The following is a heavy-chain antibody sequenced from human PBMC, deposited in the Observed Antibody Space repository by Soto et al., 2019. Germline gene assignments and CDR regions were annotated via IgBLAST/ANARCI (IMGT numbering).Heavy chain of an antibody. V-gene: IGHV4-30-4*01. CDR3: ASYYDFWSGYYDYGMDV. J-gene: IGHJ6*02. CDR2: IYYSGST. Sequence: PSETLSLTCTVSGGSISSGDYYWSWIRQPPGKGLEWIGYIYYSGSTYYNPSLKSRVTISVDTSKNQFSLKLSSVTAADTAVYYCASYYDFWSGYYDYGMDVWGQGTTVTV. CDR1: GGSISSGDYY. D-gene: IGHD3-3*01.